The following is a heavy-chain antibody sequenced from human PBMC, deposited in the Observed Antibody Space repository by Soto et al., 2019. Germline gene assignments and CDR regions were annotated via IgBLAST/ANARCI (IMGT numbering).Heavy chain of an antibody. CDR1: GFTFSSYA. CDR2: ISGSGGST. D-gene: IGHD1-7*01. V-gene: IGHV3-23*01. Sequence: GGSLRLSCAASGFTFSSYAMSWVRQAPGKGLEWVSAISGSGGSTYYADSVKGRFTISRDNSKNTLYLQMNSLRAEDTAVYYCARVYNQLDWNYPGMDVWGQGTTVTVSS. J-gene: IGHJ6*02. CDR3: ARVYNQLDWNYPGMDV.